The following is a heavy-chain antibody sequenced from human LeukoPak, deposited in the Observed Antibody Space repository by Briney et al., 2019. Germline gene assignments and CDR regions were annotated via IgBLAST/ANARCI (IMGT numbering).Heavy chain of an antibody. J-gene: IGHJ4*02. V-gene: IGHV3-7*05. D-gene: IGHD3-22*01. CDR2: IKEDGSAQ. CDR3: ARDAGYDRFDY. CDR1: GFTFSRSW. Sequence: PGGSLRLSCADSGFTFSRSWMTWVRQAPGKGLEWVANIKEDGSAQNYADSVKGRFTISRDNAKNTLYLEMKSLRAEDTAVYYCARDAGYDRFDYWGQGTLVTVSS.